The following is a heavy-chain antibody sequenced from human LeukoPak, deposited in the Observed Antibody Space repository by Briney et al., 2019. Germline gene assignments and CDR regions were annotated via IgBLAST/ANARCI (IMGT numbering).Heavy chain of an antibody. CDR1: GFTVSSNY. D-gene: IGHD3-10*01. CDR2: IYSGGST. V-gene: IGHV3-53*01. J-gene: IGHJ4*02. Sequence: QAGGPLRLSCAASGFTVSSNYMSWVRQAPGKGLEWVSVIYSGGSTYYADSVKGRFTISRDNSKNTLYLQMNSLRAEDTAVYYCARLEYYYGSGSYYNGDYWGQGTLVTVSS. CDR3: ARLEYYYGSGSYYNGDY.